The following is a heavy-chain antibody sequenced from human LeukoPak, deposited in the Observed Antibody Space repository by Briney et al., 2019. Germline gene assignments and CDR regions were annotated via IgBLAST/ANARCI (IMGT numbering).Heavy chain of an antibody. J-gene: IGHJ5*02. CDR2: IYHSGST. V-gene: IGHV4-38-2*01. D-gene: IGHD3-22*01. CDR3: ARLDTMIVVA. Sequence: SETLSLTCAVSGYSISSGYYWGWIRQPPGKGLEWIGSIYHSGSTYYNPSPKSRVTISVDTSKNQFSLKLSSVTAADTAVYYCARLDTMIVVAWGQGTLVTVSS. CDR1: GYSISSGYY.